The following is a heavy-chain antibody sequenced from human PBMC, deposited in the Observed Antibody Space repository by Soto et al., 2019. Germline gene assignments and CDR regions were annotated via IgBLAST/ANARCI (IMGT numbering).Heavy chain of an antibody. CDR3: AKSWVPAHNYYYYYGMDV. J-gene: IGHJ6*02. D-gene: IGHD2-2*01. V-gene: IGHV3-23*01. Sequence: GGSLRLSCAASGFTFSSYAMSWVRQAPGKGLEWVSAISGSGGSTYYADSVKGRFTISRDNSKNTRYLQMNSLRAEDTAVYYCAKSWVPAHNYYYYYGMDVWGQGTTVTVSS. CDR1: GFTFSSYA. CDR2: ISGSGGST.